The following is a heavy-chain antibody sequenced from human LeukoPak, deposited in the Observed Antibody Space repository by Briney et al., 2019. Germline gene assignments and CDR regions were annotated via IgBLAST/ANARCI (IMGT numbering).Heavy chain of an antibody. Sequence: GGSLRLSCAASGFSVSYYFMNWVRQAPGRGPEWVSVVYTGGATYYGDAVKGRFTVARDNSKNTVYLQMNSLRDEDTAVYYCARDGGCTSSGCPSGYFDYWGQGALVTVSS. D-gene: IGHD3-22*01. CDR1: GFSVSYYF. V-gene: IGHV3-66*01. CDR2: VYTGGAT. CDR3: ARDGGCTSSGCPSGYFDY. J-gene: IGHJ4*02.